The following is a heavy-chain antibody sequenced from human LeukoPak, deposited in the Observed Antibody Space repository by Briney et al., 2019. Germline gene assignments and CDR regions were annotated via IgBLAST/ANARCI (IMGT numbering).Heavy chain of an antibody. D-gene: IGHD1-26*01. Sequence: GGSLRLSCAASGFTFSSYSMNWVRQAPGKGLEWVSYISSSSSTICYADSVKGRFTISRDNAKNSLYLQMNSLRAEDTAVYYCARDSISGSYYGGLDYWGQGTLVTVSS. CDR2: ISSSSSTI. CDR1: GFTFSSYS. J-gene: IGHJ4*02. CDR3: ARDSISGSYYGGLDY. V-gene: IGHV3-48*01.